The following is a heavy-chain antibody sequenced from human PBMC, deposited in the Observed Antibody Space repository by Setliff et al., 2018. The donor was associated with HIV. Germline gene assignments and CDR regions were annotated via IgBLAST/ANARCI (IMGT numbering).Heavy chain of an antibody. V-gene: IGHV3-23*01. Sequence: GSLRLSCEASGFTFTKYALSWVRQAPGKGLEYVSTITGSGSGTYYADSVKGRFTISRDNSNNTLFLQMDSLRAEDTAMYYCAKVGDSSGYHDAFDIWGQGTMVTVSS. CDR2: ITGSGSGT. CDR1: GFTFTKYA. CDR3: AKVGDSSGYHDAFDI. J-gene: IGHJ3*02. D-gene: IGHD3-22*01.